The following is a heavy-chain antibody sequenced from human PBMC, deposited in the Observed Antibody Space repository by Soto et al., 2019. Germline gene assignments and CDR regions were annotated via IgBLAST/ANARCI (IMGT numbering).Heavy chain of an antibody. CDR2: INHSGST. V-gene: IGHV4-34*01. CDR3: ARAYSSRINWFDP. Sequence: QVQLQQWGAGLLKPSETLSLTCAVYGGSFSGYYWSWIRQPPGKGLEWIGEINHSGSTNYNPSLKSRVTISVDTSKNQFSLKLSSVTAADTAVYYCARAYSSRINWFDPWRQGTLVTVSS. CDR1: GGSFSGYY. D-gene: IGHD6-13*01. J-gene: IGHJ5*02.